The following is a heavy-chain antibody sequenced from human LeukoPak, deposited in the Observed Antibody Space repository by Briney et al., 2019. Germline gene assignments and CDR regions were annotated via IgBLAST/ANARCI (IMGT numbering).Heavy chain of an antibody. CDR1: GGSISSYY. Sequence: SSETLSLTCTVSGGSISSYYWSWIRQPPGRGLEWIGYIYYSGSTNYNPSLKSRVTISLDTSKSQSSLKLSSVPAADTAVYYCGRQIYDSSGYLLDYWGQGTLVTVSS. D-gene: IGHD3-22*01. CDR2: IYYSGST. J-gene: IGHJ4*02. CDR3: GRQIYDSSGYLLDY. V-gene: IGHV4-59*08.